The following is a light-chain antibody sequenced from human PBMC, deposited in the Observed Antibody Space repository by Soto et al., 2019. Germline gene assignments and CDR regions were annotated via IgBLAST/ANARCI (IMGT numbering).Light chain of an antibody. CDR3: TSYSSSDIFYV. V-gene: IGLV2-14*01. CDR2: QVT. Sequence: SALTQPRSVSGSPGQSITISCTGTSSDIGGYYYVSWYQHHPGKAPKLLIYQVTNRPSRVSNRFSGSKSGNTASLTISGLQADDEADYYCTSYSSSDIFYVFGTGTKVTVL. CDR1: SSDIGGYYY. J-gene: IGLJ1*01.